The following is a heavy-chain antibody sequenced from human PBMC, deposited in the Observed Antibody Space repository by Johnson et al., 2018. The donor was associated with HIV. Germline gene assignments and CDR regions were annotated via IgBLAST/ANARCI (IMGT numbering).Heavy chain of an antibody. Sequence: VQLVESGGGLVQPGGSLKLSCAASGFTFSGSAMHWVRQASGKGLEWGGRIKSKTDGGTADYPAPMKGRFTISRDDSKNTLYPQMNTLKTEDTAVYYCTTLSLITMIVVVIDAFDIWGQGTMVTVSS. CDR2: IKSKTDGGTA. CDR3: TTLSLITMIVVVIDAFDI. J-gene: IGHJ3*02. CDR1: GFTFSGSA. D-gene: IGHD3-22*01. V-gene: IGHV3-15*01.